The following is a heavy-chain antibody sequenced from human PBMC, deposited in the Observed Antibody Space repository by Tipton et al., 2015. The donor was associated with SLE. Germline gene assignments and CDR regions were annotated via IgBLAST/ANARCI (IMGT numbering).Heavy chain of an antibody. V-gene: IGHV4-34*01. Sequence: LRLSCAVYGGSFSGYYWSWIRQPPGKGLEWIGEISHSGSTNYNPSLKSRVTIPLDTSKNQFSLKLRSVTAADTAVYYCARGGGGYQLLSGYYYYMDVWGKGTTVTVSS. CDR2: ISHSGST. CDR1: GGSFSGYY. J-gene: IGHJ6*03. CDR3: ARGGGGYQLLSGYYYYMDV. D-gene: IGHD2-2*01.